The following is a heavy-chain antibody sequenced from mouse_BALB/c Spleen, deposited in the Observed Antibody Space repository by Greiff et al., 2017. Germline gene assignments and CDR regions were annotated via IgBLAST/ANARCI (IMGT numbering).Heavy chain of an antibody. V-gene: IGHV5-17*02. Sequence: EVQVVESGGGLVQPGGSRKLSCAASGFTFSSFGMHWVRQAPEKGLEWVAYISSGSSTIYYADTVKGRFTISRDNPKNTLFLQMTSLRSEATAMYYCARSGHYYGSSSLYFDYWGQGTTLTVSS. D-gene: IGHD1-1*01. CDR1: GFTFSSFG. CDR3: ARSGHYYGSSSLYFDY. J-gene: IGHJ2*01. CDR2: ISSGSSTI.